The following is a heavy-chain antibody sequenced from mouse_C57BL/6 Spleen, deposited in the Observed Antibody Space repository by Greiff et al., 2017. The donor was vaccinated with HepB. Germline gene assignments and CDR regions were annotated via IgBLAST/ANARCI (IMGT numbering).Heavy chain of an antibody. V-gene: IGHV2-2*01. Sequence: VKLVESGPGLVQPSQSLSITCTVSGFSLTSYGVHWVRQSPGKGLEWLGVIWSGGSTDYNAAFISRLSISKDNSKSQVFFKMNSLQADDTAIYYCARGNWDGYAMDYWGQGTSVTVSS. CDR3: ARGNWDGYAMDY. D-gene: IGHD4-1*01. J-gene: IGHJ4*01. CDR2: IWSGGST. CDR1: GFSLTSYG.